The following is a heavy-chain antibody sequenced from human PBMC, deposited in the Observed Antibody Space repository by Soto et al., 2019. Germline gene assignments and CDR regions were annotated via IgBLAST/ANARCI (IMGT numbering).Heavy chain of an antibody. CDR3: ARNRYGSGKWFDP. D-gene: IGHD3-10*01. CDR1: GFTFSSYS. Sequence: GGSLRLSCAASGFTFSSYSMNWVRQAPGKGLEWVSYISSSSSTIYYADSVKGRFTISRDNAKNSLYLQMNSLRAEDTAVYYCARNRYGSGKWFDPWGQGTLVTVSS. V-gene: IGHV3-48*01. CDR2: ISSSSSTI. J-gene: IGHJ5*02.